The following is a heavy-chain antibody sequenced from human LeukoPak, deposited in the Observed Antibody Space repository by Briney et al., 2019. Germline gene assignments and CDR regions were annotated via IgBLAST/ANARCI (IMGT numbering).Heavy chain of an antibody. V-gene: IGHV3-48*01. J-gene: IGHJ4*02. D-gene: IGHD2-2*01. Sequence: PGGSQRLSCAASGFTFSSYSMNWVRQAPGKGLEWVSYISSSSSTIYYADSVKGRFTISRDNAKNSLYLQMNSLRAEDTAVYYCARVDDIVVVPAAMPSDYWGQGTLVTVSS. CDR1: GFTFSSYS. CDR2: ISSSSSTI. CDR3: ARVDDIVVVPAAMPSDY.